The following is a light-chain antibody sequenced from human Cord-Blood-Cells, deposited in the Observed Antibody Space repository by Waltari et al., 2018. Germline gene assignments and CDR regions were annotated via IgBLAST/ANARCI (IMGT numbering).Light chain of an antibody. V-gene: IGLV2-11*01. CDR2: DVS. CDR1: SSDCGGYHH. J-gene: IGLJ3*02. CDR3: CSYAGSYTWV. Sequence: QSALTQPRSVSGSPGQSVTISCTGTSSDCGGYHHVSRSQQHPGKAPKLMVYDVSKRPSGVPDRFSGSKSGNTASLTISGLQAEDEADYYCCSYAGSYTWVFGGGTKLTVL.